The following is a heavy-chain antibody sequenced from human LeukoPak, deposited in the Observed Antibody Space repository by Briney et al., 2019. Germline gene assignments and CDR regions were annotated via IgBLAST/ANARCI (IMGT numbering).Heavy chain of an antibody. J-gene: IGHJ4*02. CDR3: ARVGLFDWLLYVDY. CDR2: ISSSSSTI. D-gene: IGHD3-9*01. Sequence: GGFLRLSCAASGFTFSSYSMNWVRQAPGKGLGWVSYISSSSSTIYYADSVKGRFTISRDNAKNSLYLQMNSLRAEDTAVYYCARVGLFDWLLYVDYWGQGTLVTVSS. CDR1: GFTFSSYS. V-gene: IGHV3-48*01.